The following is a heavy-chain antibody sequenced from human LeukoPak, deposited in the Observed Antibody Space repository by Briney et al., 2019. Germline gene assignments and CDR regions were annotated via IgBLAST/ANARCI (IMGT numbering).Heavy chain of an antibody. J-gene: IGHJ4*02. CDR3: ARDTSEVFQYLVFDH. Sequence: GGSLRLSCAASGFVFYAFTMNWVRQAPGKGLEGVASISGDSGQIYNADSVRGRFTISRDNAENSVYLEMKSLTVEDTAIYYCARDTSEVFQYLVFDHWGQGALVTVSS. V-gene: IGHV3-21*06. D-gene: IGHD2-2*01. CDR1: GFVFYAFT. CDR2: ISGDSGQI.